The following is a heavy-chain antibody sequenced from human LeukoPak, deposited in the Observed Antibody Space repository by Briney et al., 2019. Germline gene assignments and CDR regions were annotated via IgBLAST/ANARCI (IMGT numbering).Heavy chain of an antibody. D-gene: IGHD1-26*01. CDR3: ARHTPHPGGDAFDI. CDR2: IYYSGST. Sequence: SETLSLTCTVSGGSLSSSSYYWGWIRQPPGKGLEWIGSIYYSGSTYYNPSLKSRVTISVDTSKNQFSLKLSSVTAADTAVYYCARHTPHPGGDAFDIWGQGTMVTVSS. CDR1: GGSLSSSSYY. V-gene: IGHV4-39*01. J-gene: IGHJ3*02.